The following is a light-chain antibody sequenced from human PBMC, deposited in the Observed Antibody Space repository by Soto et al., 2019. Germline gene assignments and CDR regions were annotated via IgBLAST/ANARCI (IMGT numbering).Light chain of an antibody. CDR3: EYYGTSIT. V-gene: IGKV3-20*01. Sequence: EIVLTQPPGTLSLSPGERVTLSCRASQSISNNHLAWYQQKPGQAPRLLIHGTSNRATGIPDRFSGSGSGTDFTLTFSRLEPEDFAVYYCEYYGTSITFGGGTKVEIK. CDR1: QSISNNH. J-gene: IGKJ4*01. CDR2: GTS.